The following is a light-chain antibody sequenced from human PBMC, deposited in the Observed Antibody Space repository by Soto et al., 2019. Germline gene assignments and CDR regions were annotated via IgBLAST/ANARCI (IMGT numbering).Light chain of an antibody. CDR1: QSISNY. CDR3: QQNYSTPT. CDR2: AAS. J-gene: IGKJ1*01. V-gene: IGKV1-39*01. Sequence: DIQMTQSPSSLSASVGDRVTITCRASQSISNYLSWYQQKPGKVPNLLIYAASSLQSGVPSSFSGSGSGTDFTLTISSLQPEEFATYYCQQNYSTPTFGQGTKVQIK.